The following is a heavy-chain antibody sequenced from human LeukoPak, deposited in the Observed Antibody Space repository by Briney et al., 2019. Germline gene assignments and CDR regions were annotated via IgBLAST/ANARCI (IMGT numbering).Heavy chain of an antibody. CDR1: GYTYSSHG. CDR2: ISCYNGYT. CDR3: ARVRDWLNGFDR. D-gene: IGHD3/OR15-3a*01. J-gene: IGHJ5*02. Sequence: ASVKVSCKSTGYTYSSHGSSWVRPPPGKGLEWMGCISCYNGYTNYAQKLQGTINMTKDTFTSTVYMELRSLRSDDTAAYYCARVRDWLNGFDRWGQGTLVTVSS. V-gene: IGHV1-18*04.